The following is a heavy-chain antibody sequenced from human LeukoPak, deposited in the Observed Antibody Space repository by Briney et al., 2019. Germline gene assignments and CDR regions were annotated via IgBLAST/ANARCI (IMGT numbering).Heavy chain of an antibody. CDR3: ARSSSGYYPFLRAFDI. J-gene: IGHJ3*02. CDR1: GGSISSYY. CDR2: IYYSGST. V-gene: IGHV4-59*01. D-gene: IGHD3-22*01. Sequence: SETLSLTCTVSGGSISSYYWSWIRQPPGKGLEWIGYIYYSGSTNYNPSLKSRVTISVDTSKNQFSLKLSSVTAADTAVYYCARSSSGYYPFLRAFDIWGQGTMVTVSS.